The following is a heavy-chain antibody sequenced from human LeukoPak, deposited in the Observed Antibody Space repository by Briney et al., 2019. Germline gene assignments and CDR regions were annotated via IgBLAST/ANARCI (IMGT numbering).Heavy chain of an antibody. CDR3: ARDPYPGPYHFDY. CDR2: IWYDGSNK. V-gene: IGHV3-33*01. J-gene: IGHJ4*02. CDR1: GFTFSSYG. D-gene: IGHD2-2*01. Sequence: HPGRSLRLSCAASGFTFSSYGMHWVRQAPGKGLEWVAVIWYDGSNKYYADSVKGRFTISRDNSKNTLYLQMNSLRAEDTAVYYCARDPYPGPYHFDYWGQGTLVTVSS.